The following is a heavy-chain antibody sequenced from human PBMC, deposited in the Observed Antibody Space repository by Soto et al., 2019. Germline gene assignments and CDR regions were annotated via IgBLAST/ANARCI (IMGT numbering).Heavy chain of an antibody. CDR3: ARETYCSSGSCYVTDY. D-gene: IGHD2-2*01. CDR2: IYSSGST. V-gene: IGHV4-4*07. Sequence: PCETLSLTCTVSGGSITGKYWSWIRQPAGKGLEWIGRIYSSGSTNYNPSLKSRVTMSEDTSKNQFSLRLTSVTAADTAMYYCARETYCSSGSCYVTDYWGQGTVVSVSS. J-gene: IGHJ4*02. CDR1: GGSITGKY.